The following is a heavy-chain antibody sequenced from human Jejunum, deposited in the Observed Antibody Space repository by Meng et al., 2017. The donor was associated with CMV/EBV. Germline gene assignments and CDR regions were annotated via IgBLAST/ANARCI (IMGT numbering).Heavy chain of an antibody. CDR3: ARGSGYYYY. D-gene: IGHD3-10*01. J-gene: IGHJ4*02. CDR1: GFTVSDYY. Sequence: GQLWESGGGLIQPGGSLRLSCEVSGFTVSDYYMTWVRQAPGKGLEWVSLIFSNASTYYADSVKGRFTISRDNSKNTLYLQMISLRVEDTAVYYCARGSGYYYYWGQGTLVTVSS. CDR2: IFSNAST. V-gene: IGHV3-53*01.